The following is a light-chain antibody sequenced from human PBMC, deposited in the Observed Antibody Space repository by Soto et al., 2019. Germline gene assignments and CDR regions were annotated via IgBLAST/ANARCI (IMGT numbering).Light chain of an antibody. CDR1: QSVSSSY. J-gene: IGKJ2*01. Sequence: EIVLTQSPGTLSLSPGERATLSCRASQSVSSSYFAWYQQKPGQDPRLLIYGASSRSTGIPDRFSGSGSGTDFTLTISRLEPEDVAVYYCQQYGSSPPWTFGQGTKLEIK. CDR2: GAS. V-gene: IGKV3-20*01. CDR3: QQYGSSPPWT.